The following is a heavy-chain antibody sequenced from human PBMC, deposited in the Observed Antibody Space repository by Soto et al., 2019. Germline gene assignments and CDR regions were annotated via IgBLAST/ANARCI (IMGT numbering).Heavy chain of an antibody. V-gene: IGHV1-18*01. Sequence: ASVKVSCKASGYTFTSYGISWVRQAPGQGLEWMGWISAYNGNTKYAQKLQGRVTMTTDTSTSTAYMELRSLRSDDTAVYYCATGYCSSTSCYGPPFDYWGQGTLVTVSS. D-gene: IGHD2-2*01. CDR2: ISAYNGNT. CDR3: ATGYCSSTSCYGPPFDY. J-gene: IGHJ4*02. CDR1: GYTFTSYG.